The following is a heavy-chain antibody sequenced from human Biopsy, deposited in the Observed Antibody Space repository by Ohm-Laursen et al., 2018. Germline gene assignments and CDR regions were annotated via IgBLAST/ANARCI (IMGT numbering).Heavy chain of an antibody. J-gene: IGHJ1*01. Sequence: ASVKVSCKASGSTFTGQYLPWAREVPGQGLEWMGWINPHSGTTKFAQDFQGRVTMTRDTSITTAYMELRRLRSDDTAVYYCAKGQDLRGGAEYFQLWGQGALVTVSS. CDR1: GSTFTGQY. D-gene: IGHD2-15*01. CDR2: INPHSGTT. V-gene: IGHV1-2*02. CDR3: AKGQDLRGGAEYFQL.